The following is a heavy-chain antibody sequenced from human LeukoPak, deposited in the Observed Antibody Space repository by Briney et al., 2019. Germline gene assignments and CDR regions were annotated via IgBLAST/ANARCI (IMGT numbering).Heavy chain of an antibody. Sequence: ASVKVSCKASGYTFTSYGISWARQAPGQGLEWMGWISAYNGNTNYAQKLQGRVTMTTDTSTSTAYMELRSLRSDDTAVYYCARILLRYFDWLLYPIGWFDPWGQGTLVTVSS. J-gene: IGHJ5*02. V-gene: IGHV1-18*01. CDR1: GYTFTSYG. CDR3: ARILLRYFDWLLYPIGWFDP. CDR2: ISAYNGNT. D-gene: IGHD3-9*01.